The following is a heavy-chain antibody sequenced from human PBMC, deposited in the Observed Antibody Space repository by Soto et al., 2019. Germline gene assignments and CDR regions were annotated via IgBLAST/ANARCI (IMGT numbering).Heavy chain of an antibody. CDR1: GFTFRDYS. D-gene: IGHD2-8*01. CDR2: ITSKSTYI. CDR3: ARSGVAALDS. V-gene: IGHV3-21*06. J-gene: IGHJ5*01. Sequence: GSLRLSCAASGFTFRDYSLNWVRQAPGKGLEWVSSITSKSTYIYYADSVKGRFTISRDNAKSSLYLQMDSLRADDTAVYFCARSGVAALDSWGQGTLVTVS.